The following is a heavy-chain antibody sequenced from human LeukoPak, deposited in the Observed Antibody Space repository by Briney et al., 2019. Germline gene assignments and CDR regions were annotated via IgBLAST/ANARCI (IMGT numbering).Heavy chain of an antibody. D-gene: IGHD2-2*01. CDR2: IIPIFGTA. CDR1: VGTFSSYA. J-gene: IGHJ4*02. Sequence: GASVKVSCKASVGTFSSYAISWVREAPGQGLEWMGGIIPIFGTANYAQRFQGRVTITADESTSTAYMELSSLRSEDTAVYYCARDCSSTSCYEYWGQGTLVTVSS. V-gene: IGHV1-69*01. CDR3: ARDCSSTSCYEY.